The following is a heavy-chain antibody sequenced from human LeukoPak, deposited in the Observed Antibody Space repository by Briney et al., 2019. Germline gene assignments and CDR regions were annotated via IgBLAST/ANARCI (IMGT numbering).Heavy chain of an antibody. CDR1: GGIFSSYA. J-gene: IGHJ4*02. V-gene: IGHV1-69*13. CDR3: ARSQAYCGGDCYLDY. CDR2: IIPIFGTA. D-gene: IGHD2-21*02. Sequence: SVKVSCKASGGIFSSYAISWVRQAPGQGLEWMGGIIPIFGTANYAQKFQGRVTITADESTSTAYMELSSLRSEDTAVYYCARSQAYCGGDCYLDYWGQGTLVTVSS.